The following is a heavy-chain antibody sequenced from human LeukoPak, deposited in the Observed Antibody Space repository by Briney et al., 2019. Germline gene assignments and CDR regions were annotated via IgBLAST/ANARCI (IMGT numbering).Heavy chain of an antibody. V-gene: IGHV1-2*02. D-gene: IGHD3-3*01. CDR2: INPNTGGT. CDR3: ARGLNRITILGVAPEYFQH. Sequence: ASVKVSCKASGYTFSDYYIHWARQAPGQGLEWMGWINPNTGGTNYAQRFQGRVTMTRDTSISTAYMELSRLRSDDTAVYYCARGLNRITILGVAPEYFQHWGQSTLVPVSS. J-gene: IGHJ1*01. CDR1: GYTFSDYY.